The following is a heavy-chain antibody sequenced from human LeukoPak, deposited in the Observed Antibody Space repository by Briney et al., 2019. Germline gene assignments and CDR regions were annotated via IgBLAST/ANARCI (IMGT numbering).Heavy chain of an antibody. D-gene: IGHD3-22*01. J-gene: IGHJ4*02. V-gene: IGHV3-33*05. CDR3: ARFTGGDSSGYYES. CDR1: GFTFSRHG. Sequence: GGSLRLSCAASGFTFSRHGMHWVRLAPGKGLEWVAFIAYDGSRQTYADSVKGRFSISSDNSKNMVWLQMNSLRAEDTAVYCCARFTGGDSSGYYESWGQGTLVTVSS. CDR2: IAYDGSRQ.